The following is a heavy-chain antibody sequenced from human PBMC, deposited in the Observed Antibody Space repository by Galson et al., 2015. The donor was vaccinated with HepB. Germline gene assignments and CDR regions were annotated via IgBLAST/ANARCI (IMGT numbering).Heavy chain of an antibody. V-gene: IGHV1-69*04. CDR3: ARAPATVTPGVWFDP. D-gene: IGHD4-11*01. J-gene: IGHJ5*02. CDR1: GGSFSSYA. CDR2: IIPILNIT. Sequence: SVKVSCKASGGSFSSYAISWVRQAPGQGLEWMGRIIPILNITNYAQKFQGRVTITADRSTSTAYMEVSSLRYEDTALYYCARAPATVTPGVWFDPWGQGTLVTVSS.